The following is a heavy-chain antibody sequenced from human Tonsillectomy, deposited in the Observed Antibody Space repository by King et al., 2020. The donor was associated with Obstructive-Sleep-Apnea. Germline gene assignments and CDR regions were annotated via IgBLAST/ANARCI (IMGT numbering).Heavy chain of an antibody. Sequence: VQLVESGGGVVQPGRSLRLSCAASGFTFSSYGMHWVRQAPGKGLEWVAVISYDGRNKYYADSVKGRFTISRDNSKNTLYLQMNSLRAEDTAVYYCAKDAYGSGYNWFDPWGQGTLVTVSS. V-gene: IGHV3-30*18. CDR2: ISYDGRNK. CDR3: AKDAYGSGYNWFDP. CDR1: GFTFSSYG. J-gene: IGHJ5*02. D-gene: IGHD3-10*01.